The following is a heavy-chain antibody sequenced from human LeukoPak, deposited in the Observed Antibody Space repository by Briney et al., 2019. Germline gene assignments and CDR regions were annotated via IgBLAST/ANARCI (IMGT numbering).Heavy chain of an antibody. CDR1: GFTFSSFA. J-gene: IGHJ4*02. V-gene: IGHV3-30*04. CDR3: ARDTRRYYYDSSGYYGY. D-gene: IGHD3-22*01. Sequence: GGSLRLSCAASGFTFSSFAMHWVRQAPGKGLEWVAVISYDGSNKYYADSVKGRFTISRDNSKNTLYLQMNSLKAEDTAVYYCARDTRRYYYDSSGYYGYWGQGTPVTVSS. CDR2: ISYDGSNK.